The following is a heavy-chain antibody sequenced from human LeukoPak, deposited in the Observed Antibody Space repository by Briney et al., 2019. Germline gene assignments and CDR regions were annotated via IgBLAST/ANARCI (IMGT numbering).Heavy chain of an antibody. V-gene: IGHV1-2*04. CDR1: GYTFTGYY. Sequence: GASVKVSCKASGYTFTGYYMHWVRQAPGQGLEWMGWINPNSGGTNYAQKFQGWVTMTRDTSISTAYMELSRLRSDDTAVYYCARDGLYCTNGVCSSDIWGQGTLVTVSS. J-gene: IGHJ3*02. CDR2: INPNSGGT. CDR3: ARDGLYCTNGVCSSDI. D-gene: IGHD2-8*01.